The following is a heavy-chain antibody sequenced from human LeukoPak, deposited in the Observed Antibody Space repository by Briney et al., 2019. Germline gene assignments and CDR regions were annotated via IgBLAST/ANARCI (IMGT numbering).Heavy chain of an antibody. CDR1: GFTFSSYG. CDR2: IGYDGNNK. V-gene: IGHV3-30*18. CDR3: AKDLGVDLDY. D-gene: IGHD2-8*01. J-gene: IGHJ4*02. Sequence: PGGSLRLSCAASGFTFSSYGMHWVRQAPGKGLEWVGVIGYDGNNKYYADSVKGRFTISRDNSKNTLYLQMNSLRAEDTAVYYCAKDLGVDLDYWGQGTLVTVSS.